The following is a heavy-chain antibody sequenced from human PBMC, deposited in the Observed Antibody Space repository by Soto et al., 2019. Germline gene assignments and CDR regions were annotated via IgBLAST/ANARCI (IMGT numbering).Heavy chain of an antibody. J-gene: IGHJ4*02. CDR3: ARIVSSSWLFDY. D-gene: IGHD6-13*01. Sequence: QVQLQQWGAGLLKPSETLSLTCAVYGGSFSGYYWSWIRQPAGKGLEWIGRIYTSGSTNYNPSLKSRVTMSVDTSKNQFSLKLSSVTAADTAVYYCARIVSSSWLFDYWGQGTLVTVSS. V-gene: IGHV4-59*10. CDR1: GGSFSGYY. CDR2: IYTSGST.